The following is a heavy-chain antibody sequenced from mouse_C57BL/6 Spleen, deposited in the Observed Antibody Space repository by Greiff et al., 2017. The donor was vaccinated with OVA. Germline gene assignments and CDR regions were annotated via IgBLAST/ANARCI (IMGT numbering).Heavy chain of an antibody. CDR3: ASVGTAQAFDY. D-gene: IGHD3-2*02. CDR2: ISPNNGGT. V-gene: IGHV1-26*01. Sequence: VQLQQSGPELVKPGASVKISCKASGYTFTDYYMNWVKQSHGKSLEWIGDISPNNGGTSYNQKFKGKATLTVDKSSSTAYMELGSLTSEDSAFYYCASVGTAQAFDYWGQGTPLTVSS. CDR1: GYTFTDYY. J-gene: IGHJ2*01.